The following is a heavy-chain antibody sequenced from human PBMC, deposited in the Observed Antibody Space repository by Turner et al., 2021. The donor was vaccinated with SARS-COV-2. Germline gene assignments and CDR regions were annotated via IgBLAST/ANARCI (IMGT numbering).Heavy chain of an antibody. Sequence: QVQLQESGPGLVKPSETLSLTCSVAGCSITSYYWSWIRQAPGKGLEWIGYVYYDGLSNYNPSLKSRVTISLDTSKNQVSLKLTSVTAADTAVYYCASGSGSYSAWYFDYWGQGTLVTVSS. D-gene: IGHD2-21*02. CDR2: VYYDGLS. CDR1: GCSITSYY. V-gene: IGHV4-59*01. J-gene: IGHJ4*02. CDR3: ASGSGSYSAWYFDY.